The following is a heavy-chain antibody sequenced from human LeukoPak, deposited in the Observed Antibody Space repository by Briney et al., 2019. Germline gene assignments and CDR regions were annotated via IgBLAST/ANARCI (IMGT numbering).Heavy chain of an antibody. J-gene: IGHJ6*02. D-gene: IGHD2-21*01. Sequence: SETLSLTCTVSGGSISSSSYYWGWIRQPPGKGLEWIGSIYYSGSTYYNPSLKSRVTISVDTSKNQFSLKLSSVTAADTAVYYCSTIVTTRYYYYGMDVWGQGTTVTVSS. CDR2: IYYSGST. CDR1: GGSISSSSYY. CDR3: STIVTTRYYYYGMDV. V-gene: IGHV4-39*07.